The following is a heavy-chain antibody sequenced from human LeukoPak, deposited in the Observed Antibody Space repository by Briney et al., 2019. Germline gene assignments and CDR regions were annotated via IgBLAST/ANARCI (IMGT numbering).Heavy chain of an antibody. CDR1: GFTFSIYN. Sequence: PGGSLRLSCAASGFTFSIYNMNWVRQAPGRGLEWVANIKQDGSEKYYVDSVKGRFTISRDNAKNSLYLQMNSLRAEDTAVYYCARDPVWSWTDYWGQGTLVTVSS. J-gene: IGHJ4*02. CDR3: ARDPVWSWTDY. V-gene: IGHV3-7*01. CDR2: IKQDGSEK. D-gene: IGHD3-3*01.